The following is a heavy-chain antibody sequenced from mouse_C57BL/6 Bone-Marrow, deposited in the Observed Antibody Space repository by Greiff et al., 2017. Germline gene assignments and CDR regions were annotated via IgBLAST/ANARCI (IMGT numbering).Heavy chain of an antibody. CDR2: IYPGSGNT. D-gene: IGHD3-2*02. Sequence: QVQLQQSGAELVRPGASVKLSCKASGYTFTDYYINWVKQRPGQGLEWIARIYPGSGNTYYNEKFKGKATLTAEKSSSTAYMQLSSLTSEDSAVYFCARSAQATIFDYWGQGTTLTVSS. CDR3: ARSAQATIFDY. V-gene: IGHV1-76*01. J-gene: IGHJ2*01. CDR1: GYTFTDYY.